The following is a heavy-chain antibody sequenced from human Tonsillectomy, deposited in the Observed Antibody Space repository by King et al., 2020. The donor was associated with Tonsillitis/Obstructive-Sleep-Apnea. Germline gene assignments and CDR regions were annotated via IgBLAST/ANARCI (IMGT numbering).Heavy chain of an antibody. V-gene: IGHV3-53*01. J-gene: IGHJ2*01. Sequence: VQLVESGGGLIQPGGSLRLSCVASGFTVSSNYMSWVRQAPGKGLEWVSVIYSGGSTYYADSVKGRFTISRDNSKNTLYLQMNSLRAEDTAVYYCASPNQYSGYDSDWYFDLWGRGTLVTVSS. D-gene: IGHD5-12*01. CDR3: ASPNQYSGYDSDWYFDL. CDR1: GFTVSSNY. CDR2: IYSGGST.